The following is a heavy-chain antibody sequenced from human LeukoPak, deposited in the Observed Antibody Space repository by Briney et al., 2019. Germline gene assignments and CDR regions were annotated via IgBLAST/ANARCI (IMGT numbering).Heavy chain of an antibody. CDR3: GMTYYYHSSGYSYYFDY. J-gene: IGHJ4*02. V-gene: IGHV1-69*05. Sequence: EASVKVSCKAFGGTFSNYAINWVRQAPGQGLEWMGGFIPIFGTAYHAQKFQGRVTITTDESTSTAYMELSSLRSEGTAVYYCGMTYYYHSSGYSYYFDYWGQGTLVTVSS. CDR1: GGTFSNYA. D-gene: IGHD3-22*01. CDR2: FIPIFGTA.